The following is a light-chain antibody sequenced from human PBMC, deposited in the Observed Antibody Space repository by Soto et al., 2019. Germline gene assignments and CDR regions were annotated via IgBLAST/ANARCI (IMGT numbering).Light chain of an antibody. CDR2: EVN. Sequence: QSVLPQPASLSGSPGQSITISCTGTSSDIGAYDYVSWFQQHPGKAPKLMISEVNNRPSGVSNRFSGSKSGNTAYLTISGLQVEDEAEYFCKSYAGSNTYVFGSGTKVTVL. CDR3: KSYAGSNTYV. CDR1: SSDIGAYDY. J-gene: IGLJ1*01. V-gene: IGLV2-14*01.